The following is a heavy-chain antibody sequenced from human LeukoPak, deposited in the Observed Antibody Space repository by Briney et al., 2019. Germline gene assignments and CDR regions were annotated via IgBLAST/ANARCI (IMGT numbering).Heavy chain of an antibody. J-gene: IGHJ4*02. CDR2: INPNSGGT. V-gene: IGHV1-2*02. CDR1: GYTFTGYY. CDR3: ATGPSIAAAGTFDY. D-gene: IGHD6-13*01. Sequence: ASVKVSCKASGYTFTGYYMHWVRQAPGQGLEWMGWINPNSGGTNYAQKFQGRVTMTRDTSISTAYMELSRLRSEDTAVYYCATGPSIAAAGTFDYWGQGTLVTVSS.